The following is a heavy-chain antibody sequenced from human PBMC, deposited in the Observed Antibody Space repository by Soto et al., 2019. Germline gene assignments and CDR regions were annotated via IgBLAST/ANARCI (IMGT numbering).Heavy chain of an antibody. V-gene: IGHV3-33*06. CDR2: ICDSGSDT. Sequence: GGSLRLSCVASGFTFSSFGMHWVRQAPGKGLEWVSVICDSGSDTYYVDSVKGRFTISRDNSKNTLYLQMNSLRAEDTAVYYCAKLPRLATSHFDYWGQGTLVTVSS. CDR3: AKLPRLATSHFDY. CDR1: GFTFSSFG. J-gene: IGHJ4*02.